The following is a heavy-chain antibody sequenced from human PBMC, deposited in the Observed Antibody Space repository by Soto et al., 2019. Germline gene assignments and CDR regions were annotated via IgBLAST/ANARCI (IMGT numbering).Heavy chain of an antibody. CDR1: GFTFSSYA. CDR2: ISGSGGST. V-gene: IGHV3-23*01. J-gene: IGHJ6*02. Sequence: GGSLRLSCAASGFTFSSYAMSWVRQAPGKGLEWVSAISGSGGSTYYADSVKGRFPISRDNSKNTLYLQMNSLRAEDTAVYYCAKLGYCSGGSCYYYYGMDVWGQGTTVTVSS. D-gene: IGHD2-15*01. CDR3: AKLGYCSGGSCYYYYGMDV.